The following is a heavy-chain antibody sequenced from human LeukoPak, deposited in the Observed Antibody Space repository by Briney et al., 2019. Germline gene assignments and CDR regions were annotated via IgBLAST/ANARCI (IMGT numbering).Heavy chain of an antibody. J-gene: IGHJ6*03. V-gene: IGHV4-39*07. Sequence: SETLSLTCTVSGGSISSSSYYWGWIRQPPGKGLEWIGSIYYSGSTYYNPSLRSRVTMSLDTSQNQFSLNLRSVTAADTALYFCARGSIRGSNYYYFMDVWGTGTTVTISS. CDR1: GGSISSSSYY. D-gene: IGHD3-10*01. CDR2: IYYSGST. CDR3: ARGSIRGSNYYYFMDV.